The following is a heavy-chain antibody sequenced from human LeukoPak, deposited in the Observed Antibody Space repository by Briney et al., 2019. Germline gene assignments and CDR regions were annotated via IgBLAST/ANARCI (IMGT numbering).Heavy chain of an antibody. J-gene: IGHJ4*02. Sequence: SETLSLTCGVSGGSISSDYWNWIRQPPGKGLEWIGYIYYTGSTNYNPSLKSRVTISVDTSKNQFSLKLNSVTAADTAVYYCARRHSSSWSTDFWGQGTLVTVSS. D-gene: IGHD6-13*01. CDR1: GGSISSDY. V-gene: IGHV4-59*08. CDR3: ARRHSSSWSTDF. CDR2: IYYTGST.